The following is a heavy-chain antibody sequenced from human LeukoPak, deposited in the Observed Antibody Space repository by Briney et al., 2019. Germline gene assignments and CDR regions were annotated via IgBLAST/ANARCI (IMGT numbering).Heavy chain of an antibody. V-gene: IGHV4-61*01. CDR1: GGSVSSGSYY. CDR3: ARAFVGYSYGLSYYYYGMDV. D-gene: IGHD5-18*01. Sequence: PSETLSLTCTVSGGSVSSGSYYWSWIRQPPGKGLEWIGYIYYSGSTNYNPSLKSRVTISVDTSKNQFSLKLSSVTAADTAVYYCARAFVGYSYGLSYYYYGMDVWGQGTTVTASS. J-gene: IGHJ6*02. CDR2: IYYSGST.